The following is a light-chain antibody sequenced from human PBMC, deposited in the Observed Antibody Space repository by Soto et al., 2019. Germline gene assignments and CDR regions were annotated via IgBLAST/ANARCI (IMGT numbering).Light chain of an antibody. Sequence: EIVLTKSPGTLSLSPGERATLSCRASQSVSSSYVAWYQHKPGLAPRLLIHDTSSRAIGIPDRLSGSKSGTNFTLTIRRMEPEDVGMYYCQQYGSSPITFGQGTRLEIK. CDR1: QSVSSSY. CDR2: DTS. CDR3: QQYGSSPIT. V-gene: IGKV3D-20*01. J-gene: IGKJ5*01.